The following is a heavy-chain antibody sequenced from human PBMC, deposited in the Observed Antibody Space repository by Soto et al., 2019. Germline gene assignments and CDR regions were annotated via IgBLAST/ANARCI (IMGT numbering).Heavy chain of an antibody. D-gene: IGHD2-2*01. CDR3: ARADCSSTSCYYHYYRMDV. CDR1: GYTFTSYA. Sequence: ASVKVSCKASGYTFTSYAMHWVRQAPGQRLEWMGWINAGNGNTKYSQKFQGRVTITRDTSASTAYMELSSLRSEDTAVYYCARADCSSTSCYYHYYRMDVWGQGTTVTVSS. V-gene: IGHV1-3*01. J-gene: IGHJ6*02. CDR2: INAGNGNT.